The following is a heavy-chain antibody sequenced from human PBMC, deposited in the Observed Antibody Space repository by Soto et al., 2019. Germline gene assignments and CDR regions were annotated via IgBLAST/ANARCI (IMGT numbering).Heavy chain of an antibody. V-gene: IGHV1-46*02. J-gene: IGHJ6*02. CDR3: ARVAAARPVYWYYSGMDV. Sequence: ASVKVSCKASGYTFNIYGTNWVRQAPGQGLEWMGIINPSGGSTSYAQKFQGRVTMTRDTSTSTVYMELSSLRSEDTAVYYCARVAAARPVYWYYSGMDVWGQGTTVTVSS. CDR1: GYTFNIYG. CDR2: INPSGGST. D-gene: IGHD6-6*01.